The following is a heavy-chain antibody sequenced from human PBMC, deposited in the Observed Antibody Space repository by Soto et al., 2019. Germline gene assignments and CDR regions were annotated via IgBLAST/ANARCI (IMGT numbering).Heavy chain of an antibody. CDR1: GGSISSSSYY. CDR3: ERQGYYDILTGYYYYMDV. J-gene: IGHJ6*03. Sequence: SETLSLTCTVSGGSISSSSYYWGWIRQPPGKGLEWIGSIYYSGSTYYNPSLKSRVTISVDTSKNQFSLKLSSVTAADTAVYYCERQGYYDILTGYYYYMDVWGKGTTVTVSS. D-gene: IGHD3-9*01. CDR2: IYYSGST. V-gene: IGHV4-39*01.